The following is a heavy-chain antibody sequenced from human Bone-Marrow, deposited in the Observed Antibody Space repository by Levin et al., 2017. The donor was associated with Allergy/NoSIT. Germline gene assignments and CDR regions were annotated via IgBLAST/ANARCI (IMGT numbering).Heavy chain of an antibody. J-gene: IGHJ4*02. CDR3: AKDSSGYSPLDY. Sequence: GGSLRLSCAASGFTFSSNGMHWVRQAPGKGLEWVAIISYDGSNKYYADSVKGRFTISRDDSKNTLYLQMNSLRAEDTAVYFCAKDSSGYSPLDYWGQGTLVTVSS. CDR1: GFTFSSNG. D-gene: IGHD3-22*01. V-gene: IGHV3-30*18. CDR2: ISYDGSNK.